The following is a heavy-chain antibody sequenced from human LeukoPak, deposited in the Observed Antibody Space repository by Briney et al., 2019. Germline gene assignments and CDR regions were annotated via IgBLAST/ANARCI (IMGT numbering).Heavy chain of an antibody. Sequence: GGSLRLSCAASGFTFSSYDMHWVRQATGKGLEWVSAIGTAGDTYYPGSVKGRFTISRENAKNSLYLQMNSLTAGDTAVYYCARAIRPTMVRGKRYGMDVWGQGTTVTVSS. CDR3: ARAIRPTMVRGKRYGMDV. D-gene: IGHD3-10*01. CDR2: IGTAGDT. CDR1: GFTFSSYD. V-gene: IGHV3-13*01. J-gene: IGHJ6*02.